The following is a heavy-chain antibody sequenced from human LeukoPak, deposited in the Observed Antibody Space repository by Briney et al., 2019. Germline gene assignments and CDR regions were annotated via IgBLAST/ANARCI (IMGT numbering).Heavy chain of an antibody. CDR1: GGSISSGSYY. Sequence: SETLSLTCTVSGGSISSGSYYWSWIRQPAGKGLEWIGRIYSRGSTNYNPSLKSRVTISLDTSKNQFSLQLNSVTPEDTAVYYCARAIAARPRTRYYFDYWGQGTLVTVSS. CDR3: ARAIAARPRTRYYFDY. D-gene: IGHD6-6*01. J-gene: IGHJ4*02. V-gene: IGHV4-61*02. CDR2: IYSRGST.